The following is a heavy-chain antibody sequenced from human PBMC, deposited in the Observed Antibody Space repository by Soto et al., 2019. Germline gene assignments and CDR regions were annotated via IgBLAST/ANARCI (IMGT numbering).Heavy chain of an antibody. V-gene: IGHV4-30-2*01. CDR3: ARERGGYGLFDS. CDR2: IYPSGMP. Sequence: QLQLQESGSGLVKPSHTLSLTCTVSGGSISNAAYSWSWIRQPPGKGLEWIGYIYPSGMPFYNPSLRSRVTTSIARSNDQFSLNLKSVTAADTAVFYCARERGGYGLFDSWGQGTLVTVSS. J-gene: IGHJ4*02. CDR1: GGSISNAAYS. D-gene: IGHD5-18*01.